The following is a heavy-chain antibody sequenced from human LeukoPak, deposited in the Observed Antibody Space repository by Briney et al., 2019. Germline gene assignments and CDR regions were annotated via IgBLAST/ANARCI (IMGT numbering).Heavy chain of an antibody. V-gene: IGHV3-64*01. CDR2: ISSNGGIT. D-gene: IGHD3-9*01. CDR1: GFTFSSYA. Sequence: QTGGSLRLSCAASGFTFSSYAMHWVRQAPGKGLEYVSAISSNGGITYYANSVKGRFTISRDDSKSIAYLQMNSLKTEDTAVYYCTRAAYYDILTGYLTNWGQGTLVTVSS. CDR3: TRAAYYDILTGYLTN. J-gene: IGHJ4*02.